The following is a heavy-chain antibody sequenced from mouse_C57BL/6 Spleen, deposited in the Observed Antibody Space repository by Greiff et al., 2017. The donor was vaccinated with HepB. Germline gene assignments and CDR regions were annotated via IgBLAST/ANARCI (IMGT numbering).Heavy chain of an antibody. CDR1: GYTFTSYW. CDR3: ARRDYGLSYWYFDV. Sequence: QVQLQQSGTELVKPGASVKLSCKASGYTFTSYWMHWVKQRPGQGLEWIGNINPSNGGTNYNEKFKSKATLTVDKSSSTAYMQLSSLTSEDSAVYYCARRDYGLSYWYFDVWGTGTTVTVSS. CDR2: INPSNGGT. V-gene: IGHV1-53*01. D-gene: IGHD1-2*01. J-gene: IGHJ1*03.